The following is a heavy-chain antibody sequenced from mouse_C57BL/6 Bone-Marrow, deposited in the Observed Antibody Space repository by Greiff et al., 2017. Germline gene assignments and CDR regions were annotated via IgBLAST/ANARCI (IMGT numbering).Heavy chain of an antibody. Sequence: QVQLQQSGAELARPGASVKLSCKAYGYTFTSYGISWVKQRTGQGLEWIGEIYPRSGNTYYNEKFKGKATLTADKSSSTAYMELRSLTSEDSAVYFCARRGYYAMDYWGQGTSVTVSS. CDR3: ARRGYYAMDY. CDR1: GYTFTSYG. J-gene: IGHJ4*01. V-gene: IGHV1-81*01. CDR2: IYPRSGNT.